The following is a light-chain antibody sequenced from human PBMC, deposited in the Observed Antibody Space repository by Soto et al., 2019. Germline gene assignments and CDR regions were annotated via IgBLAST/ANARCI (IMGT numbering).Light chain of an antibody. CDR2: DVN. CDR1: SSDVGAYKY. J-gene: IGLJ3*02. CDR3: SSSAGIYHYLV. Sequence: QSALTQPRSVSGSPGQSVTISCTGTSSDVGAYKYVSWYQQHPDKAPKLIIYDVNKRPSGVPDRFSGSKSGYTASLTVSGLQTEDEAFYYCSSSAGIYHYLVFGGGTKLTVL. V-gene: IGLV2-11*01.